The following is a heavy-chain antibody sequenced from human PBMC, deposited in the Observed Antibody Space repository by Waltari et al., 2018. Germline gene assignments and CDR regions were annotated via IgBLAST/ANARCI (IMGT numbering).Heavy chain of an antibody. D-gene: IGHD4-17*01. CDR1: GGSISSGTYY. J-gene: IGHJ3*02. V-gene: IGHV4-61*02. Sequence: QVQLQESGPGLVKPSQTLSPTCTVSGGSISSGTYYWTWIRQPAGKGLEWIGRIYTSGRTNYNPSLKSRLIISVDTSKNQFSLKLTSVTAADTAVYYCAGQGDYYAFDIWGQGTMLTVSS. CDR2: IYTSGRT. CDR3: AGQGDYYAFDI.